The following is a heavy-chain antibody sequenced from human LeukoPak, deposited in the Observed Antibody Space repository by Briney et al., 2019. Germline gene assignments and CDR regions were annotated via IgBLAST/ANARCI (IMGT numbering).Heavy chain of an antibody. CDR1: GFTFSSYG. CDR3: ARTCASSACYTIY. J-gene: IGHJ4*02. D-gene: IGHD2-2*02. Sequence: GGSLRLSCAASGFTFSSYGMHWVRQAPGKGLEWVAFIRYDGSNKYYTDSVKGRFTISRDNSMNTLYLQMNSLRAEDTAVYYCARTCASSACYTIYWGQGTLVTVSS. V-gene: IGHV3-30*02. CDR2: IRYDGSNK.